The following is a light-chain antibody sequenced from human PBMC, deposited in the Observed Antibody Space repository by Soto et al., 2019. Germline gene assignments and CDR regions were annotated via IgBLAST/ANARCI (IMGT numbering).Light chain of an antibody. Sequence: QSVLTQPPSVSGAPGQRVTISCTGSSSNIGAGYDLHWYQQLPGTAPKLLIYGNSNRPSGVPDRFSGSIDSSSNSASLTISGLKTEDEADYYCQSYDNINHVVFGGGTKLTVL. J-gene: IGLJ2*01. CDR2: GNS. CDR3: QSYDNINHVV. CDR1: SSNIGAGYD. V-gene: IGLV1-40*01.